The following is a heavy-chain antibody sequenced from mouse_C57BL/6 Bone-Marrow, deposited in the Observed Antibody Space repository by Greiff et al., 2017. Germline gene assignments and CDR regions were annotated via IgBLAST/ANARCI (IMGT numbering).Heavy chain of an antibody. D-gene: IGHD2-3*01. CDR1: GFTFSDYG. V-gene: IGHV5-17*01. CDR3: ARGGYSAWFAY. CDR2: LSSGSSTI. J-gene: IGHJ3*01. Sequence: EVKLVESGGGLVKPGGSLKLSCAASGFTFSDYGMHWVRQAPEKGLEWVAYLSSGSSTIYYADTVKGRFTISRDNAKNTLFLQMTSLRAEDTAMYYWARGGYSAWFAYWGQGTLVTVSA.